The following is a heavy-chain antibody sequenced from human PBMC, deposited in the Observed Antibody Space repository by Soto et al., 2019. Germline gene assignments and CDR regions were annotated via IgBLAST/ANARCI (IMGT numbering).Heavy chain of an antibody. Sequence: SETLSVTLTVSGGSRGSYYWSWIWQPPVKGLEWIGYIYYSGSTNYNPSLKSRLAISVDTSKNQFSLKLSSVTAADTAVYYCARDSSAPGYYGMDVWGQGTTVPVSS. J-gene: IGHJ6*02. D-gene: IGHD6-19*01. V-gene: IGHV4-59*01. CDR1: GGSRGSYY. CDR3: ARDSSAPGYYGMDV. CDR2: IYYSGST.